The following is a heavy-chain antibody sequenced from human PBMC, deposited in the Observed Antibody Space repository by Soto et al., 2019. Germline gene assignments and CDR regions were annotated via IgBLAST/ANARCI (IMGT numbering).Heavy chain of an antibody. CDR2: IYYSGST. CDR3: ARFHDFWSGYYSDWFDS. J-gene: IGHJ5*01. D-gene: IGHD3-3*01. V-gene: IGHV4-31*03. CDR1: GGSISSGGYY. Sequence: SETLSLTCTVSGGSISSGGYYWSWIRQHPGKGLEWIGYIYYSGSTYYNPSLKSRVTISVDTSKNQFSLKLSSVTAADTAVYYCARFHDFWSGYYSDWFDSWGQGTLVTVSS.